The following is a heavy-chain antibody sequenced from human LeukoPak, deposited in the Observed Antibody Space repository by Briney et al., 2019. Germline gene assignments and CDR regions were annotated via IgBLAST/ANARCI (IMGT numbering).Heavy chain of an antibody. Sequence: GGSLRLSCAASGFTFSDYYMSWIRQAPGKGLEWVAVIWYDGSKKEYADSVKGRFTISRDNSKNTLYLQMNSLRAEDTAVYYCAKDYIHIGSSGLHTGAFDIWGQGTMVTVSS. J-gene: IGHJ3*02. V-gene: IGHV3-33*06. D-gene: IGHD2-21*01. CDR2: IWYDGSKK. CDR3: AKDYIHIGSSGLHTGAFDI. CDR1: GFTFSDYY.